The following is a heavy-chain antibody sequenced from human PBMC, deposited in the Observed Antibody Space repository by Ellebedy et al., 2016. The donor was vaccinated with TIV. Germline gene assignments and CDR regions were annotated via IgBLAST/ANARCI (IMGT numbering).Heavy chain of an antibody. D-gene: IGHD6-13*01. CDR2: IIPIFGTA. Sequence: SVKVSXXASGGTFSSYAISWVRQAPGQGLEWMGGIIPIFGTANYAQKFQGRVTITADESTSTAYMELSSLRSEDTAVYYCARDLIPYSSSWYSPYYYGMDVWGQGTTVTVSS. CDR1: GGTFSSYA. CDR3: ARDLIPYSSSWYSPYYYGMDV. J-gene: IGHJ6*02. V-gene: IGHV1-69*13.